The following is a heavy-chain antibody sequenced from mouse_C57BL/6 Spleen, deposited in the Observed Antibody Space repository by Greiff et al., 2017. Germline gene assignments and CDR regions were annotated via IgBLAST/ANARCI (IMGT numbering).Heavy chain of an antibody. Sequence: EVQLQQSGPELVKPGASVKISCKASGYSFTNYNMNWVKQSNGKSLEWIGVINPNYGTTSYNQKFQGKATLTVDQSSSTAYMQLNSMTSEDAAAYYCARERELRRCFDYWGQGTTLTVSS. CDR2: INPNYGTT. V-gene: IGHV1-39*01. CDR3: ARERELRRCFDY. CDR1: GYSFTNYN. D-gene: IGHD2-4*01. J-gene: IGHJ2*01.